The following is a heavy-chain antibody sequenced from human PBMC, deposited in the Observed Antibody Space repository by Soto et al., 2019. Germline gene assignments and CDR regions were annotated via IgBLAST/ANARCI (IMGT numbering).Heavy chain of an antibody. V-gene: IGHV3-9*01. CDR3: AKYNRDYSNYGWFDP. J-gene: IGHJ5*02. D-gene: IGHD4-4*01. CDR2: ISWNSGSL. CDR1: GFTFDDYA. Sequence: EVQLVESGGGLVQPGRSLRLSCAASGFTFDDYAMHWVRQAPGKGLEWVSGISWNSGSLGYADSVKGRFTISRDNAKNSLYLQMNSLRAEDTALYYCAKYNRDYSNYGWFDPWGQGTLVTVSS.